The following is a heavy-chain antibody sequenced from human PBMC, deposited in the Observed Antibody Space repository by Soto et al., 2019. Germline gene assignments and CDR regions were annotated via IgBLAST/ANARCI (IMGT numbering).Heavy chain of an antibody. V-gene: IGHV4-34*01. CDR3: ARGGLRLWPYYYYYGMDV. CDR1: GGSFSGYY. Sequence: QVQLQQWGAGLLKPSETLSLTCAVYGGSFSGYYWSWIRQPPGKGLEWIGEINHSGSTNYNPSLKRRVTISVDTSTNQFSLRLSSVNAADTAVYYCARGGLRLWPYYYYYGMDVWGQGTTVTVSS. J-gene: IGHJ6*02. CDR2: INHSGST. D-gene: IGHD3-10*01.